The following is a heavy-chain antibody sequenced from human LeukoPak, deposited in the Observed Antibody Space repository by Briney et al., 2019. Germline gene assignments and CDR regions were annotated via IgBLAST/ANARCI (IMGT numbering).Heavy chain of an antibody. CDR1: GFTFSGSG. CDR2: IRSRANSYTT. Sequence: GGSLKLSCAASGFTFSGSGMHWVRQAHGKGLEWLGRIRSRANSYTTVYAAPVQGRFIISRDDSVNMAYLQMTSLRVEDTAVYYCTRHSDKYCSGAGCFHYNFYGLDVWGQGTTVTVSS. V-gene: IGHV3-73*01. CDR3: TRHSDKYCSGAGCFHYNFYGLDV. J-gene: IGHJ6*02. D-gene: IGHD2-15*01.